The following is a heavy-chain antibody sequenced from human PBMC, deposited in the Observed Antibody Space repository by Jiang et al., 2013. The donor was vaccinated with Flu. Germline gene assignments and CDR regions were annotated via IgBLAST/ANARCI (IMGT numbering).Heavy chain of an antibody. J-gene: IGHJ4*02. V-gene: IGHV2-5*01. Sequence: SGVGVGWIRQPPRKALEWLALIYWNDDKRYSPSLKSRLTITKDTSKNQVVLTMTNMDPVDTATYYCAHHTLVAAAGEEDYWGQGTLVTVSS. CDR1: SGVG. CDR3: AHHTLVAAAGEEDY. D-gene: IGHD6-13*01. CDR2: IYWNDDK.